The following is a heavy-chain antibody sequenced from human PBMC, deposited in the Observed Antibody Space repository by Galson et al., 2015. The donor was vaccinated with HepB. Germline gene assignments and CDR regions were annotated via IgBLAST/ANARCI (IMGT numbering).Heavy chain of an antibody. V-gene: IGHV1-69*04. CDR3: ARDTYSSGWYLGAFDI. CDR1: GGTFSSYT. J-gene: IGHJ3*02. D-gene: IGHD6-19*01. Sequence: SVKVSCKASGGTFSSYTISWVRQAPGQGLEWMGRIIPILGIANYAQKFQGRVTITADKSTSTAYMELSSLRSEDTAVYYCARDTYSSGWYLGAFDIWGQGTMVTVSS. CDR2: IIPILGIA.